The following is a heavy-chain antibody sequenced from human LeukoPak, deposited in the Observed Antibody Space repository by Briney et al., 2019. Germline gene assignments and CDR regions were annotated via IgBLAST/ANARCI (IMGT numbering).Heavy chain of an antibody. CDR3: ARDQWLLPQANWFDP. CDR1: GYTFTGYY. Sequence: ASVKVSCKASGYTFTGYYIHWVRQAPGQGLEWMGWINPNSGGTNYAQKFQGRVTMTRDTSISTAYMELSRLRSDDTAVYYCARDQWLLPQANWFDPWGQGTLVTVSS. J-gene: IGHJ5*02. D-gene: IGHD3-22*01. CDR2: INPNSGGT. V-gene: IGHV1-2*02.